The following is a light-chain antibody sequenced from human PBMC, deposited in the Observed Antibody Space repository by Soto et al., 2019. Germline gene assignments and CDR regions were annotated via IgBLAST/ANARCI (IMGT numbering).Light chain of an antibody. CDR1: QNINNW. Sequence: DIQMTQSPSTLSASVGDRITITCRASQNINNWLAWYQQRPGKAPKLLIFDASSLESGVPSRFSGSGSGTQFTLTISSLQPDDFATYYCQQYGSDLTFGQGTKVEIK. CDR2: DAS. J-gene: IGKJ1*01. V-gene: IGKV1-5*01. CDR3: QQYGSDLT.